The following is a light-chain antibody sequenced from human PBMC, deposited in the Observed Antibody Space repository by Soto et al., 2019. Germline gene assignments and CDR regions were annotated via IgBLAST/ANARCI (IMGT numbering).Light chain of an antibody. CDR3: QQYGSSPWA. Sequence: DIVLTQSPGTMSLSPRERDTLSCRASQSGSNNYLAWYQQKPGQAHRIIIYGESNRATDIPARFSGSGSGTDFTLTIRRMEPEDVAVYYCQQYGSSPWALGKGTQVDIK. CDR1: QSGSNNY. V-gene: IGKV3-20*01. J-gene: IGKJ1*01. CDR2: GES.